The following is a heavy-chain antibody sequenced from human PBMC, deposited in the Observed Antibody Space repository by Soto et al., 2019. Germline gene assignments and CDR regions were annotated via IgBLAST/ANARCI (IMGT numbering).Heavy chain of an antibody. CDR2: IYYSGST. J-gene: IGHJ5*02. V-gene: IGHV4-30-4*01. D-gene: IGHD2-2*01. Sequence: SETLSLTCTVSGGSISSGDYYWSWIRQHPGKGLEWIGYIYYSGSTYYNPSLKSRVTLSVDTSKNQFSLKLSSVTAAATAAYYCASDEHQLGLDTWDQGTLVPVST. CDR1: GGSISSGDYY. CDR3: ASDEHQLGLDT.